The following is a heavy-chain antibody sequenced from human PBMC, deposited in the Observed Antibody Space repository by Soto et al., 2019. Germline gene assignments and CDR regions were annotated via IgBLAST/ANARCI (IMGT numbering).Heavy chain of an antibody. J-gene: IGHJ6*03. D-gene: IGHD6-13*01. CDR2: INPSGGST. CDR1: GYTFTSYY. CDR3: ARDPAAAAHYYYYYMDV. V-gene: IGHV1-46*03. Sequence: QVQLVQSGAEVKKPGASVKVSCKASGYTFTSYYMHWVRQAPGQGLEWMGIINPSGGSTSYAQKFQGRVTMTRDTATSTVYRELSSLRSEDTAVYYCARDPAAAAHYYYYYMDVWGKGTTVTVSS.